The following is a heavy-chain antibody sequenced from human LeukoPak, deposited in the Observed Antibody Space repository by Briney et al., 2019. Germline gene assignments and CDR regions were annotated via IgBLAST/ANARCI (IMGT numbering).Heavy chain of an antibody. CDR2: ISGDSHST. V-gene: IGHV3-43*02. CDR3: ARDTEGYIYGYYYYGMDV. J-gene: IGHJ6*02. D-gene: IGHD5-18*01. CDR1: GFTFDDCA. Sequence: GGSVRLSCAASGFTFDDCAMHWVRQAPGKGLEWVSLISGDSHSTFYADSVKGRFTISRDNSKNSLYLQMNSLRNDDTALYYCARDTEGYIYGYYYYGMDVWGQGTTVTVSS.